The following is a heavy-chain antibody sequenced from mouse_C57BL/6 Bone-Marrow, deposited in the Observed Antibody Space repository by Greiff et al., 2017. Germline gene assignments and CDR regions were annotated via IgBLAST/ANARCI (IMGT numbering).Heavy chain of an antibody. CDR1: GYTFTSYG. J-gene: IGHJ2*01. D-gene: IGHD2-3*01. V-gene: IGHV1-81*01. CDR3: ARWGSYDGYLDY. CDR2: IYPRSGNT. Sequence: VQRVESGAELARPGASVKLSCKASGYTFTSYGISWVKQRTGQGLEWIGEIYPRSGNTYYNEKFKGKATLTADKSSSTAYMGLRSLTSEDSAVCFWARWGSYDGYLDYWGQGTTLTVSA.